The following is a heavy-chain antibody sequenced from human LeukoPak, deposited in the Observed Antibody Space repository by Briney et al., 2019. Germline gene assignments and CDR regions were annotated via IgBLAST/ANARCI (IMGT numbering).Heavy chain of an antibody. CDR1: GYTFTGYY. D-gene: IGHD2-2*01. J-gene: IGHJ5*02. V-gene: IGHV1-2*02. CDR2: INPNSGGT. Sequence: ASVKVSCKASGYTFTGYYMHWVRQAPGKGLEWMGWINPNSGGTNYAQKFQGRVTMTRDTSISTAYMELRRLRSDDTAVYYCARRAPAIVVVPAANAWFDPWGQGTLVTVSS. CDR3: ARRAPAIVVVPAANAWFDP.